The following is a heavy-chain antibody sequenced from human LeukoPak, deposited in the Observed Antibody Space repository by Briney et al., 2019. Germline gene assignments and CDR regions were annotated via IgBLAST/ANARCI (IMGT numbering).Heavy chain of an antibody. CDR2: IYTSGST. D-gene: IGHD2-8*01. V-gene: IGHV4-4*07. J-gene: IGHJ4*02. Sequence: GSLRLSCAASGFTFSSYAMSWIRQPAGKGLEWIGRIYTSGSTNYNPSLKSRVTMSVDTSKNQFSLKLSSVTAADTAVYYCAREVYCTNGVCSVYFDYWGQGTLVTVSS. CDR1: GFTFSSYA. CDR3: AREVYCTNGVCSVYFDY.